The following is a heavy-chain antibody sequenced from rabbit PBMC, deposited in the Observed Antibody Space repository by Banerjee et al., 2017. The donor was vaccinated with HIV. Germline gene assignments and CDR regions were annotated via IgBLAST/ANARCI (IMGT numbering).Heavy chain of an antibody. J-gene: IGHJ4*01. CDR1: GFSFSSSYW. Sequence: QQQLEESGGGLVKPEGSLTLSCTASGFSFSSSYWICWVRQAPGKGLEWIGCIGIGSGTTYYASWAKGRFTITKTSSTTVTLQMTSLTAADTATYFCARDLAAVTGWNFNLWGQGTLVTVS. CDR3: ARDLAAVTGWNFNL. CDR2: IGIGSGTT. D-gene: IGHD7-1*01. V-gene: IGHV1S45*01.